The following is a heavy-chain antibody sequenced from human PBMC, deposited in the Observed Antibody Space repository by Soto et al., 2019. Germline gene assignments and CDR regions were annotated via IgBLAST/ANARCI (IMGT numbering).Heavy chain of an antibody. Sequence: SETLYLTCTVSGGSISSYYWSWIRQPPGKGLEWIGYIYYSGSTNYNPSPKSRVTISVDTSKNQFSLKLSSVTAADTAVYYCARDSVYYDYVWGSYRPRGWFDPWGQGTLVTVSS. D-gene: IGHD3-16*02. CDR2: IYYSGST. CDR3: ARDSVYYDYVWGSYRPRGWFDP. V-gene: IGHV4-59*01. CDR1: GGSISSYY. J-gene: IGHJ5*02.